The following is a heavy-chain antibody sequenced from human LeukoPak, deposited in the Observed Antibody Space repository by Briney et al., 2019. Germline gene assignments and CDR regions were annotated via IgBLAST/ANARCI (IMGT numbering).Heavy chain of an antibody. CDR1: GGSFSGYY. D-gene: IGHD3-22*01. V-gene: IGHV4-34*01. CDR3: ARYHSGYGYYYDTPPYYYYMDV. CDR2: INHSGST. J-gene: IGHJ6*03. Sequence: SETLSLTCAVYGGSFSGYYWSWIRQPPGKGLEWIGEINHSGSTNYNPSLKSRVTISVDTSKNQFSLKLSSVTAADTAVYYCARYHSGYGYYYDTPPYYYYMDVWGKGTTVTVSS.